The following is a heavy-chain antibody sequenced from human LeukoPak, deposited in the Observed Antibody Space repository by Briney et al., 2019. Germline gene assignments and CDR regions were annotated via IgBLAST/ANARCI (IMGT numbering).Heavy chain of an antibody. CDR3: ARVPGRGLLDY. J-gene: IGHJ4*02. V-gene: IGHV4-34*01. D-gene: IGHD3-10*01. Sequence: SETLSLTCAAYGGSFSGYYWSWIRQPPGKGLEWIGEINHSGSTNYNPSLKSRVTISVDTSKNQFSLKLSSVTAADTAVYYCARVPGRGLLDYWGQGTLVTVSS. CDR1: GGSFSGYY. CDR2: INHSGST.